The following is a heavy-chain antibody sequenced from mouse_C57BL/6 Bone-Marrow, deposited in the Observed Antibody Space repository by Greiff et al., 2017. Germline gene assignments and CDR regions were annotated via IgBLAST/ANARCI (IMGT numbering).Heavy chain of an antibody. Sequence: EVKLQESGGGLVKPGGSLKLSCAASGFTFSSYAMSWVRQTPEKRLEWVATISDGGSYTYYPDNVKGRFTISRDNAKNNLYLQMSHLKSEDTAMYYCARGENFDYWGQGTTLTVSS. CDR2: ISDGGSYT. CDR3: ARGENFDY. V-gene: IGHV5-4*03. J-gene: IGHJ2*01. CDR1: GFTFSSYA.